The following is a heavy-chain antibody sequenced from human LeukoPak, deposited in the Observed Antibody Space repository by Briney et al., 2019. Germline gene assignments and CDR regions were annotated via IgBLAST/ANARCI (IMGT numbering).Heavy chain of an antibody. CDR3: AKPARTDYVDY. V-gene: IGHV3-20*03. D-gene: IGHD1-14*01. Sequence: GYADSVKGRFIISRDNAKNSLYLQMNSLRAEDTAVYYCAKPARTDYVDYWGQGTLVTVSS. J-gene: IGHJ4*02.